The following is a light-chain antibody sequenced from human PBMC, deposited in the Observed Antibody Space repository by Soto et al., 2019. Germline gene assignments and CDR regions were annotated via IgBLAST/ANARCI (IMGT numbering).Light chain of an antibody. V-gene: IGKV3-20*01. J-gene: IGKJ1*01. CDR2: GAS. CDR3: QQYGSSPWT. CDR1: QSVSSSY. Sequence: ELVLTQSPGTLSLSPGERATLSCRASQSVSSSYLAWYQQIPGQAPRLRIYGASSRATAIPGTFSGSGSGTDFTLTISRLEPEDFAVYFCQQYGSSPWTFGQGTKVEIK.